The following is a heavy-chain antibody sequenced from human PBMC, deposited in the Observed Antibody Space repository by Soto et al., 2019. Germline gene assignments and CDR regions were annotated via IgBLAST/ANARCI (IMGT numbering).Heavy chain of an antibody. CDR3: APPGGSN. J-gene: IGHJ4*02. Sequence: PGGSLRLSCTASGITFSDYYLSWFRQAPGKGLEWVAYISSSSRYITYVDSVEGRFTISRDNAKNSLYLQMNSLRVEDTAVYYCAPPGGSNWGQGTLVTVSS. CDR1: GITFSDYY. V-gene: IGHV3-11*06. D-gene: IGHD3-10*01. CDR2: ISSSSRYI.